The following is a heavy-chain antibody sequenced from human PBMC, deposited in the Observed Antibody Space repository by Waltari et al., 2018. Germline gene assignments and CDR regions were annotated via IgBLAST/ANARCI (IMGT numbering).Heavy chain of an antibody. CDR2: IYTRGNT. J-gene: IGHJ4*02. CDR3: ARVMLRGNFDY. D-gene: IGHD1-26*01. V-gene: IGHV4-4*09. CDR1: GGSISSSY. Sequence: QVQLQESGPGLVKPSETLSLTCTVSGGSISSSYWTWIRQPPGGGLEWIGYIYTRGNTNYNPSLKSRVTMSVDMSKNQFSLKVNSVTAADTAVYYCARVMLRGNFDYWGQGTLVTVSS.